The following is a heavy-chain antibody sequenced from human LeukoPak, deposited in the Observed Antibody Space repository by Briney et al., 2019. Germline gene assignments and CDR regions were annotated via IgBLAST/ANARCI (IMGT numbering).Heavy chain of an antibody. Sequence: SETLSLTCTVSGGSISSYYWSWIRQPPGKGLEWIGYIYYSGSTNYNPSLKSRVTISVDTSKNQFSLKLSSVTAADTAAYYCAREIQGWVAFAIAAAGKGGYYYYYMDVWGKGTTVTVSS. CDR1: GGSISSYY. J-gene: IGHJ6*03. V-gene: IGHV4-59*01. CDR2: IYYSGST. D-gene: IGHD6-13*01. CDR3: AREIQGWVAFAIAAAGKGGYYYYYMDV.